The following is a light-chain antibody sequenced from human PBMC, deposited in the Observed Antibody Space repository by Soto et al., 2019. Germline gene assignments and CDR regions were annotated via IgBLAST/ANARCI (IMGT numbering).Light chain of an antibody. CDR2: SAS. V-gene: IGKV1D-12*01. Sequence: DIELTQSPSSVSASVGDTVAINCRASQDIRNWLAWYQVKPGTPPKVLIYSASSLQSGVPSRFSGSGSGTDCTLTITRLQPEDFETYYCQQANSFPITFGQGTRLEIK. CDR1: QDIRNW. J-gene: IGKJ5*01. CDR3: QQANSFPIT.